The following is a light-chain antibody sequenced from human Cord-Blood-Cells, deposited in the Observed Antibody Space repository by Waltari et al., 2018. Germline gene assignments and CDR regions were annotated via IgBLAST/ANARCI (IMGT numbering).Light chain of an antibody. V-gene: IGKV3-15*01. J-gene: IGKJ4*01. CDR3: QQYNNWPPLT. CDR2: GAS. CDR1: QSVSSN. Sequence: EIVMTQSPATLSVSPGERATLSCRASQSVSSNLAWYQQKPGQAPRLLIYGASTRSTGFPARFSGSGSGKEFTRTISSLQSEDFAVYYCQQYNNWPPLTFGGGTKVEIK.